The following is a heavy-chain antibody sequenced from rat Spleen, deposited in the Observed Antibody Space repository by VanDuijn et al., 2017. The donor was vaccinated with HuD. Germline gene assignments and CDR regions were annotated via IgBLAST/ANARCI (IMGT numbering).Heavy chain of an antibody. J-gene: IGHJ2*01. CDR2: ISYSGIT. D-gene: IGHD1-9*01. Sequence: EVQLQESGPGLVKPSQSLSLTCSVTDYSITSNYWDWIRKFPGNKMEWIGHISYSGITSYNPSLKSRISITRDTSKNQFFLQLNSVTTEDTATYYCAREGTYYGDYFDYWGQGVMVTVSS. CDR3: AREGTYYGDYFDY. V-gene: IGHV3-1*01. CDR1: DYSITSNY.